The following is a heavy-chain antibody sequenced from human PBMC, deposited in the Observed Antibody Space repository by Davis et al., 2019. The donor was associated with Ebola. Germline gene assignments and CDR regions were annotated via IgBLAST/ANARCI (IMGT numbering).Heavy chain of an antibody. CDR2: ISSTGNTI. Sequence: GESLKISCAASGFTFSSYEMNWVRLAPGKGLEWVSYISSTGNTIYYVDSVKGRFTISRDNAKDSLYLQMNSLRADDTAVYYCARRWGSDYWGQGTLVTVSS. J-gene: IGHJ4*02. D-gene: IGHD7-27*01. V-gene: IGHV3-48*03. CDR3: ARRWGSDY. CDR1: GFTFSSYE.